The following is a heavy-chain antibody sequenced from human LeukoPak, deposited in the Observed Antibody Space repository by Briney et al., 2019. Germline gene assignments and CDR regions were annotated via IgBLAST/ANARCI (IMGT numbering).Heavy chain of an antibody. J-gene: IGHJ4*02. D-gene: IGHD5-24*01. Sequence: SETLSLTCAVYGGSFSGYYWSWIRQPPGRGLEWIGEINHSGNTYYNPSLKSRVTISVDTSKNQFSLKLSSVTAADTAVFYCARDGYSTTPFDYWGQGTLVTVSS. CDR1: GGSFSGYY. CDR2: INHSGNT. V-gene: IGHV4-34*01. CDR3: ARDGYSTTPFDY.